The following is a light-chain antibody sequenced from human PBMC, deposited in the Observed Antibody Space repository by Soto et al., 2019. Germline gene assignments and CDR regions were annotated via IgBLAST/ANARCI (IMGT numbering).Light chain of an antibody. CDR2: EVS. CDR3: CSCAGSRILG. J-gene: IGLJ1*01. V-gene: IGLV2-23*02. CDR1: SSDVGSYNL. Sequence: QSVLTQPASVSGSPGQSITISCTGTSSDVGSYNLVSWYQQDPGKAPKLIISEVSKRPSGVSNRFSGSKSGNTASLTISGLQADDEADYYCCSCAGSRILGLGTGTKV.